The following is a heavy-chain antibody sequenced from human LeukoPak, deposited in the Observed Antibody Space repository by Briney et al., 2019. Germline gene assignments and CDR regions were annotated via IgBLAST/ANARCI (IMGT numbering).Heavy chain of an antibody. V-gene: IGHV4-59*12. J-gene: IGHJ5*02. CDR3: ARGEYSSSFDP. CDR1: GGFISSYY. Sequence: SETLSLTCTVSGGFISSYYWSWIRQPPGKGLEWIGYIYYSGSTNYNPSLKSRVTISVDTSKNQFSLKLSSVTAADTAVYYCARGEYSSSFDPWGQGTLVTVSS. D-gene: IGHD6-6*01. CDR2: IYYSGST.